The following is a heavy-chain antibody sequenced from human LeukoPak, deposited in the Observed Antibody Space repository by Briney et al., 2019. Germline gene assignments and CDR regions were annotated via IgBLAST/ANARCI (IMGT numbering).Heavy chain of an antibody. CDR1: GFTFSSYE. CDR3: ARDHGQQLLSGWFDP. CDR2: ISSSGSTI. Sequence: PGGSLRLSCAASGFTFSSYEMNWVRQAPGKGLEWVSYISSSGSTIYYADSVKGRFTISRDNAKNSLYLQMNSLRAEDTAVYYCARDHGQQLLSGWFDPWGQGTLVTVSS. D-gene: IGHD6-13*01. V-gene: IGHV3-48*03. J-gene: IGHJ5*02.